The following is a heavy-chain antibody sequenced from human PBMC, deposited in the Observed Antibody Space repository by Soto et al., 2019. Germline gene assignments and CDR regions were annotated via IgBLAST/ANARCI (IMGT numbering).Heavy chain of an antibody. CDR1: GDSISSSNYF. J-gene: IGHJ5*02. CDR2: IFYSGST. V-gene: IGHV4-39*01. CDR3: ARQRMYYYDSSGYSWVP. D-gene: IGHD3-22*01. Sequence: PSETLSLTCTVSGDSISSSNYFWGWIRQPPGKGLEWIGTIFYSGSTYYNPSLKSRVTISVDTSKNQFSLKLSSVTATDTAVYYCARQRMYYYDSSGYSWVPWGQGTLVTVSS.